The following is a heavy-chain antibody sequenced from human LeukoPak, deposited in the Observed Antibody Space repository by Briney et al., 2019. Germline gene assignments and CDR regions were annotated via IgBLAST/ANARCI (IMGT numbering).Heavy chain of an antibody. CDR1: GFTFSSYS. Sequence: GGSLRLSCAASGFTFSSYSMNWVRQAPGKGLEWVSSISSSSSYIYYADSVKGRFSISRDNAKNSLYLQMNSLRAEDMAVYYCARDLGFWSGYFSSFDYWGQGTLVTVSS. J-gene: IGHJ4*02. CDR3: ARDLGFWSGYFSSFDY. D-gene: IGHD3-3*01. CDR2: ISSSSSYI. V-gene: IGHV3-21*01.